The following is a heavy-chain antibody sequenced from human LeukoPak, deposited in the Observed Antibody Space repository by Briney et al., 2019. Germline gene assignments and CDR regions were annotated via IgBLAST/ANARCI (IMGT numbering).Heavy chain of an antibody. CDR2: IYYSGST. J-gene: IGHJ4*02. CDR1: GGSISSGNW. CDR3: ARNGGNSDFDY. V-gene: IGHV4-4*02. Sequence: SGTLSLTCAVSGGSISSGNWWSWVRQPPGKGLEWIGSIYYSGSTYYNPSLKSRVTISVDTSKNQFSLKLSSVTAADTAVYYCARNGGNSDFDYWGQGTLVTVSS. D-gene: IGHD4-23*01.